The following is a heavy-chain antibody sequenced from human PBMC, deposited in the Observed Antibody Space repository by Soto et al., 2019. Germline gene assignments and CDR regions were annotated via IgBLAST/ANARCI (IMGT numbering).Heavy chain of an antibody. Sequence: GSLRLSCAASGFTFSNYGMHWVRQTPGKGLEWVALILYDESNKYYADSVKGRFTISRDNSKNTLYLQVSSLRAEDTAVYYCAKSRDAYNFYFYYGMDVWGQGTSVTVSS. V-gene: IGHV3-30*18. CDR1: GFTFSNYG. D-gene: IGHD1-1*01. J-gene: IGHJ6*02. CDR2: ILYDESNK. CDR3: AKSRDAYNFYFYYGMDV.